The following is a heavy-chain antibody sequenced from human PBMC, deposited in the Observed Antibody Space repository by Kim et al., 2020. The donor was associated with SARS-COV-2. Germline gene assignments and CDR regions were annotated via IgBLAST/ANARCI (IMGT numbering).Heavy chain of an antibody. CDR1: GYTFTGYY. V-gene: IGHV1-2*02. D-gene: IGHD4-17*01. CDR3: ARDQYGDYVDGGYFDL. Sequence: ASVKVSCKASGYTFTGYYMHWVRQAPGQGLEWMGWINPNSGGTNYAQKFQGRVTMTRDTSISTAYMELSRLRSDDTAVYYCARDQYGDYVDGGYFDLWGRGTLVTVSS. J-gene: IGHJ2*01. CDR2: INPNSGGT.